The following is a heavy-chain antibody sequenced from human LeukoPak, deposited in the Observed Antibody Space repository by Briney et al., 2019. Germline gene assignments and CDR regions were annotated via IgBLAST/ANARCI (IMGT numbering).Heavy chain of an antibody. J-gene: IGHJ6*03. CDR3: ARVRDGYQGSYMDV. CDR2: IYYSGNT. Sequence: PSETLSLTCTVSGGSISSYYWSWIRQPPGKGLEWIGYIYYSGNTRYNPSLKSRVTISIDTSKNQFSLKLTSVTAADTAVYYCARVRDGYQGSYMDVWGKGTTVTISS. D-gene: IGHD5-24*01. CDR1: GGSISSYY. V-gene: IGHV4-59*01.